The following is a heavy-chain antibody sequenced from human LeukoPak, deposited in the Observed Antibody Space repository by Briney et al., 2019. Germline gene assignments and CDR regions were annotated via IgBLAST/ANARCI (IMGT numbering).Heavy chain of an antibody. D-gene: IGHD6-13*01. Sequence: SETLSLTCTVSGGSISSGGYYWSWIRQHPGKGLEWIGYIYYSGSTYYNPSLKSRVTISVDKSKNQFSLKLSSVTAADTAVYYCARIYSRVDFDYWGQGTLVTVSS. V-gene: IGHV4-31*03. J-gene: IGHJ4*02. CDR2: IYYSGST. CDR1: GGSISSGGYY. CDR3: ARIYSRVDFDY.